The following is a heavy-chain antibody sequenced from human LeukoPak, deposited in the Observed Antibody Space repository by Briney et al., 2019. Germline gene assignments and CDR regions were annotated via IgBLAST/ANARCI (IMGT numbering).Heavy chain of an antibody. CDR3: ARRAGAYSHPYDY. Sequence: AGRSLRLSCAASGFTFDDYAMHWVRQAPGKGLEWVSGISWNSGSIGYADSVKGRFTISRDNSKNTLYLQMNSLRAEDTAVYYCARRAGAYSHPYDYWGQGTLVTVSS. D-gene: IGHD4/OR15-4a*01. V-gene: IGHV3-9*01. J-gene: IGHJ4*02. CDR1: GFTFDDYA. CDR2: ISWNSGSI.